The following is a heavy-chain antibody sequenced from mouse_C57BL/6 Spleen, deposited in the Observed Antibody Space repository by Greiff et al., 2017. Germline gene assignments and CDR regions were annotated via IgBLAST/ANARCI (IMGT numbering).Heavy chain of an antibody. J-gene: IGHJ2*01. CDR3: ARSGGTGTVDY. CDR2: IDPSDSYT. V-gene: IGHV1-69*01. D-gene: IGHD4-1*01. Sequence: QVQLQQPGAELVMPGASVKLSCKASGYTFPSYWMHWVKQRPGQGLEWIGEIDPSDSYTNYNQKFKGKSTLTVDKSSSPAYMQLSSLTSEDSAVYYCARSGGTGTVDYWGQGTTLTVSS. CDR1: GYTFPSYW.